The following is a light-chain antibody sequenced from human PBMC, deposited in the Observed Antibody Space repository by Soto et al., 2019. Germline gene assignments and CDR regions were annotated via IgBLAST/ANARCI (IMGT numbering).Light chain of an antibody. V-gene: IGKV1-5*01. J-gene: IGKJ1*01. CDR2: DAT. Sequence: DIQMTQSPSSLSSSVGDSVTITCRASQRIGSYVNWHQQKPGKAPKLLIYDATTLEEGVPSRFSGSGSGTEFTLTISSLQPDDFETYYCQQYDSYSWTFGQGTKVDIK. CDR3: QQYDSYSWT. CDR1: QRIGSY.